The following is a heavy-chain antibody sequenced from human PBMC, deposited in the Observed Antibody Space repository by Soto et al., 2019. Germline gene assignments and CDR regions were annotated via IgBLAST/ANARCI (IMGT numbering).Heavy chain of an antibody. CDR1: GFTFSEYS. V-gene: IGHV3-21*01. D-gene: IGHD2-2*01. J-gene: IGHJ3*02. CDR3: AREKGHCTDACNRGAFDI. CDR2: IANGDNHI. Sequence: EVQVVESGGGLVKPGGSLRLSCAASGFTFSEYSFLWVRQAPGKGLEWLSFIANGDNHIFYSASVKGRFTISRDNAKNSVYLQLNSLRADDSAVYYCAREKGHCTDACNRGAFDIWGQGTMVTVSS.